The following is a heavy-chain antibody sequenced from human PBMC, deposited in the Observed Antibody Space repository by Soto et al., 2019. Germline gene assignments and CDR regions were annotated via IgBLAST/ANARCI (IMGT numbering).Heavy chain of an antibody. Sequence: SGPTLVNPTQTLTLTCSFSGFSLTTSGVGVGWVRQSPEKALEWLALIFWDDDKRYSPSLRSRLTIAKDISKNQVVLTLTNVEPVDTATYYCARILTATGGHFDSWGQGALVTVSS. CDR3: ARILTATGGHFDS. CDR2: IFWDDDK. CDR1: GFSLTTSGVG. V-gene: IGHV2-5*02. D-gene: IGHD2-8*02. J-gene: IGHJ4*02.